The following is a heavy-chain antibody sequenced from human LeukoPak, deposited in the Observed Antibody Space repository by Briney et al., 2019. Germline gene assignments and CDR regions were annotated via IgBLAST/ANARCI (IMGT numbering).Heavy chain of an antibody. CDR1: GFTFSSYA. CDR3: AKVLDSGSYYAPTLYY. V-gene: IGHV3-23*01. Sequence: GGSLRLSCAASGFTFSSYAMSWVRQAPGKGLEWVSAISGSGGSTYYADSVKGRFTISRDNSKNTLYLQMNSLRAEDTAVYYCAKVLDSGSYYAPTLYYWGQGTLVTVSS. J-gene: IGHJ4*02. CDR2: ISGSGGST. D-gene: IGHD1-26*01.